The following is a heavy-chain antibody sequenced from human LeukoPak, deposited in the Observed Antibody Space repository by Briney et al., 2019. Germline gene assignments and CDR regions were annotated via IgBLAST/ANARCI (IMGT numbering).Heavy chain of an antibody. CDR3: ARASYYYDSSGYPGYYFDY. D-gene: IGHD3-22*01. Sequence: ASVKVSCKVSGYTLTELSMHWVRQAPGEGLEWMGGFDPEDGKTIYAQKFQGRVTMTEDTSTDTAYMELRSLRSEDTAVYYCARASYYYDSSGYPGYYFDYWGQGTLVTVSS. J-gene: IGHJ4*02. CDR2: FDPEDGKT. CDR1: GYTLTELS. V-gene: IGHV1-24*01.